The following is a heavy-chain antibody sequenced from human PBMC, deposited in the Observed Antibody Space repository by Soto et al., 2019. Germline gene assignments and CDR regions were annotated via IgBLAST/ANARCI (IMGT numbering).Heavy chain of an antibody. D-gene: IGHD6-13*01. V-gene: IGHV1-2*02. Sequence: GASVNVSCKSSGYTFSGFYIHWGRQAPGQGLEWMGWINPNSGGTKSAEKFQGRVTMTRDTSISTAYMELSRLTSDDTAVYYCASAAVTGTAGLDFWGQGTQVTVSS. CDR3: ASAAVTGTAGLDF. CDR2: INPNSGGT. J-gene: IGHJ4*02. CDR1: GYTFSGFY.